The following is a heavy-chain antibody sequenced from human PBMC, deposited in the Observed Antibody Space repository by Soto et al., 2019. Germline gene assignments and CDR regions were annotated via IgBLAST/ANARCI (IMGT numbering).Heavy chain of an antibody. CDR2: FDPEDGET. CDR1: GYTLTELS. Sequence: ASVKVSCKVSGYTLTELSMHWVRQAPGKGLEWMGGFDPEDGETIYAQKFQGRVTMTEDTSTDTAYMELSSLRSEDTAVYYCATDSDYYDSSVHFDYWGQGTLVTVS. V-gene: IGHV1-24*01. CDR3: ATDSDYYDSSVHFDY. D-gene: IGHD3-22*01. J-gene: IGHJ4*02.